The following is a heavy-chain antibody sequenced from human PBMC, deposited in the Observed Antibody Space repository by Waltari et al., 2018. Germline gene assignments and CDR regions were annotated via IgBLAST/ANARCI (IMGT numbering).Heavy chain of an antibody. Sequence: QVQLVQSGAAVKKPGASVKVSCKVSGYTRTESSMHWVRQAPGTGLEWMGGFDPEDGETIYAQKFQGRVTMTEDTSTDTAYMELSSLRSEDTAVYYCATTQITSHMVRLEVYLVWGQGTLVTVSS. V-gene: IGHV1-24*01. CDR1: GYTRTESS. J-gene: IGHJ4*02. CDR2: FDPEDGET. D-gene: IGHD3-10*01. CDR3: ATTQITSHMVRLEVYLV.